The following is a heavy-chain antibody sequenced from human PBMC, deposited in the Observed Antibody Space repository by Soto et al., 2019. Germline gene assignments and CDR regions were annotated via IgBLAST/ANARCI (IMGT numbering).Heavy chain of an antibody. CDR1: GGTFSSYA. CDR2: IIPIFGTA. V-gene: IGHV1-69*12. Sequence: QVQLVQSGAEVKKPGSSVKVSCKASGGTFSSYAISWVRQAPGQGLEWMGGIIPIFGTANYAQKFQGRVTITADESTSTAYMERSSLRSEDTAVYYGARDMTTTVTEYYYYGMDVWGQGTTVTVCS. J-gene: IGHJ6*02. CDR3: ARDMTTTVTEYYYYGMDV. D-gene: IGHD4-4*01.